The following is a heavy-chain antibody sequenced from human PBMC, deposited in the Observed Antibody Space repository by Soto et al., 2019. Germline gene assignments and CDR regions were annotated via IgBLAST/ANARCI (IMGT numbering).Heavy chain of an antibody. CDR1: GGSFSGYY. J-gene: IGHJ5*02. Sequence: LTCAVYGGSFSGYYWSWIRQPPGKGLEWVSYISSSGSTIYYADSAKGRFTISRDNAKNSLYLQMNSLRAEDTAVYYCARDGGYSSRWYPSNWFDPWGQGTLFTVSS. CDR3: ARDGGYSSRWYPSNWFDP. D-gene: IGHD6-13*01. CDR2: ISSSGSTI. V-gene: IGHV3-11*04.